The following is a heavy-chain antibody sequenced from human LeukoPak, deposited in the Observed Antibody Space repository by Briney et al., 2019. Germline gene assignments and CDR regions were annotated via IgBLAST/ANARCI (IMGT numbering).Heavy chain of an antibody. D-gene: IGHD3-9*01. V-gene: IGHV4-59*12. CDR2: IYYSGST. CDR1: GGSISSYY. CDR3: ARSLGYDILTGYNRGWFFDL. Sequence: PSETLSLTCTVSGGSISSYYWSWIRQPPGKGLEWIGYIYYSGSTNYNPSLKSRVTISVDTSKNQFSLKLSSMTAADTAVYYCARSLGYDILTGYNRGWFFDLWGRGTLVTVSS. J-gene: IGHJ2*01.